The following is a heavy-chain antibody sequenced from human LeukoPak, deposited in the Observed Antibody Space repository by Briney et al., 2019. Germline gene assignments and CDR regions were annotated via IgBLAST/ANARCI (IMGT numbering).Heavy chain of an antibody. CDR3: ASMYSSSPDYYYYYMDV. CDR2: INPNSGGT. V-gene: IGHV1-2*04. J-gene: IGHJ6*03. D-gene: IGHD6-6*01. CDR1: GYTFTGYY. Sequence: ASVKVSCKASGYTFTGYYMHWVRQAPGQGLEWMGWINPNSGGTNYAQKFQGWVTMTRDTSISTAYMELSRLRSDDTAVYYCASMYSSSPDYYYYYMDVWGKGTTVTVSS.